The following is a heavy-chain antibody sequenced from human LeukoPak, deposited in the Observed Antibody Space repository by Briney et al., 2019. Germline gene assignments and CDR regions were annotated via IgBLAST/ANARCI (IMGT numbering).Heavy chain of an antibody. Sequence: GGSLRLSCAVSGFTFSSYSMNWVRQAPGKGLEWVSSISITSIYIYYADSLKGRFTISRDNAKNSLILQMNSLRAEDTAVYYCARGRSCSGGVCYLDYWGQGTLVTVSS. D-gene: IGHD2-15*01. V-gene: IGHV3-21*01. CDR2: ISITSIYI. J-gene: IGHJ4*02. CDR1: GFTFSSYS. CDR3: ARGRSCSGGVCYLDY.